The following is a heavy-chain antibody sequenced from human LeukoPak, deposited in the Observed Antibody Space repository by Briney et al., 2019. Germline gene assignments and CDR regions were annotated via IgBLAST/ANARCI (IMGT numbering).Heavy chain of an antibody. J-gene: IGHJ4*02. Sequence: GGSLRLSCAASGFIFSNYAMQWVRQAPGMGLVWVSRINNDGTATYYADSVKGRFTISRDNSKNTLYLQMNSLRVEDTAVYYCARDSSMLRGPLVIYYFDFWGQGTLVTVSS. CDR1: GFIFSNYA. CDR3: ARDSSMLRGPLVIYYFDF. V-gene: IGHV3-NL1*01. D-gene: IGHD3-10*01. CDR2: INNDGTAT.